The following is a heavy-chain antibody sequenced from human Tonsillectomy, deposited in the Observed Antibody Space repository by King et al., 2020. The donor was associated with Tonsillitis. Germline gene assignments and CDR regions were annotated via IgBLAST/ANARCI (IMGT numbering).Heavy chain of an antibody. CDR3: ARGVYDILTGQFDY. V-gene: IGHV3-11*05. CDR1: GFTFSDYY. D-gene: IGHD3-9*01. J-gene: IGHJ4*02. Sequence: QLVQSGGGLVKPGGSLRLSCAASGFTFSDYYMSWIRQAPGKGLEWVSYISSSSSYTNHADSVKGRFTISRDKAKNSLYLQMNSLRAEDTAVYYCARGVYDILTGQFDYWGQGTLVTVSS. CDR2: ISSSSSYT.